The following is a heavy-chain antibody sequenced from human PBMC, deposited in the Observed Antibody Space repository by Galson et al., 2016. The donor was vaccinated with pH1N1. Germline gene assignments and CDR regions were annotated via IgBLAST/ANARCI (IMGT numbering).Heavy chain of an antibody. V-gene: IGHV4-61*02. Sequence: TLSLTCTVSGGSISSGSYYWNWIRQPAGEGLEWIGRLYTSGRTTYNPSLKSRVTMSVDTSKNQFSLRLTSVTAADTAVYYCARDRVALMGIFDYWGQGTLVTVSS. CDR3: ARDRVALMGIFDY. J-gene: IGHJ4*02. CDR1: GGSISSGSYY. D-gene: IGHD7-27*01. CDR2: LYTSGRT.